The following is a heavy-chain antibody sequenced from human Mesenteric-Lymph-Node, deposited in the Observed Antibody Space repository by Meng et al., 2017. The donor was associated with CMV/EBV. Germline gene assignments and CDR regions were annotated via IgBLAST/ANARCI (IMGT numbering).Heavy chain of an antibody. J-gene: IGHJ4*02. CDR3: ARAPSSGWYYFDS. V-gene: IGHV3-23*01. CDR1: GFTFSSYA. CDR2: ISGSGGST. Sequence: GESLKISCAASGFTFSSYAMSWVRQAPGKGLEWVSAISGSGGSTYYADSVKGRFTISRDTSKNTLYLQMNGLSAEDSAIYYCARAPSSGWYYFDSWGQGTLVTVSS. D-gene: IGHD6-19*01.